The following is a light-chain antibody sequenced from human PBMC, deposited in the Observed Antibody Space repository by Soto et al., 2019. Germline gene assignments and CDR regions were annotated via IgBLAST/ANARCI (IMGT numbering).Light chain of an antibody. Sequence: DIQMTQSPSALSASVGDRVTITCRASQSISSWLAWYQQKPGKAPRLLIYDASYFERGVPSRFSGSGSGTEFTLTISDLQPDDLGTYYCQQYNNFWTFGQGTKVEI. CDR1: QSISSW. J-gene: IGKJ1*01. CDR2: DAS. V-gene: IGKV1-5*01. CDR3: QQYNNFWT.